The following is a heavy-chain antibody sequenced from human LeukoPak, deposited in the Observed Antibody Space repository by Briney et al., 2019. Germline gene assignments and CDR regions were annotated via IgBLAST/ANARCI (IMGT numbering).Heavy chain of an antibody. CDR3: AKPLGDRSSGYWYFDL. D-gene: IGHD3-16*01. CDR2: ISSSSSSI. CDR1: GFTFSSYS. J-gene: IGHJ2*01. Sequence: GGSLRLSCAASGFTFSSYSMTGVRQAPGKGREGGSYISSSSSSIYYADSVKGRFTISRDNAKNSLYLQINSLRAEDTAVYYCAKPLGDRSSGYWYFDLWGRGTLVSVSS. V-gene: IGHV3-48*04.